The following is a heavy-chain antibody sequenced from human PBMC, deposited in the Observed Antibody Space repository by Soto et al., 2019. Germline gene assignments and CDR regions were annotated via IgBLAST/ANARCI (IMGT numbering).Heavy chain of an antibody. CDR3: AKALFSGDGGEVFDY. CDR2: ISSSPTGGNT. V-gene: IGHV3-23*01. Sequence: GGSLRLSCAASGFTFSSYAMTWVRQAPGKGLEWVSTISSSPTGGNTHIADSVKGRLTISRDNSQDTLYLQMNNLRAEDTAVYYCAKALFSGDGGEVFDYWGQGSLVTVSS. J-gene: IGHJ4*02. CDR1: GFTFSSYA. D-gene: IGHD2-21*02.